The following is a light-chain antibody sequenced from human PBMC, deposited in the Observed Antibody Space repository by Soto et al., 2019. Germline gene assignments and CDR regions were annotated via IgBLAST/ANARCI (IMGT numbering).Light chain of an antibody. J-gene: IGKJ5*01. CDR3: QHRMNWPLT. V-gene: IGKV3-15*01. Sequence: ENVLTQSPATLSLSPGEGATLSCRASQSINTYLAWYQQKPGQAPRLLIYGASTRATGIPARFSGSGSGTEFTLTISSLQSEDFAVYYCQHRMNWPLTFGQGTRLEIK. CDR1: QSINTY. CDR2: GAS.